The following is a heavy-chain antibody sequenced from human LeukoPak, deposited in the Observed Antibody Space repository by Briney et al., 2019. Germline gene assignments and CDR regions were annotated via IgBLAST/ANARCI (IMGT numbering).Heavy chain of an antibody. D-gene: IGHD3-10*01. V-gene: IGHV1-2*02. CDR3: ARLYYYGSGSYYNPYYFDY. Sequence: ASVKVSCKASGCTFTGYYMHWVRQAPGQGLEWMGWINPNSGGTNYAQKFQGRVTMTRDTSISTAYMELSRLRSDDTAVYYCARLYYYGSGSYYNPYYFDYWGQGTLVTVSS. CDR1: GCTFTGYY. J-gene: IGHJ4*02. CDR2: INPNSGGT.